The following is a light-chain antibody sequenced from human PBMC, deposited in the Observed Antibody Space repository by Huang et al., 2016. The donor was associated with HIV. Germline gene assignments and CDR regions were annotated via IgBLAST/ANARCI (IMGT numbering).Light chain of an antibody. CDR2: ATS. J-gene: IGKJ1*01. Sequence: DIQMTQSPSSLSASVGDRVTITCRARQGIGNSLAWYQQKPEKAPRLLLYATSTLESGGPSRFSGSGSGTHYTLTINTRQPEDIASYYCQQYHSLPWTFGQGTKVEIK. CDR1: QGIGNS. V-gene: IGKV1-NL1*01. CDR3: QQYHSLPWT.